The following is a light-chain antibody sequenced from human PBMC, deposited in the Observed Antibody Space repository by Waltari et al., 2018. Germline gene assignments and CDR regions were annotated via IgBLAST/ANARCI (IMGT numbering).Light chain of an antibody. V-gene: IGKV3-20*01. CDR1: QSVSSTY. CDR3: HQYGSSPYT. CDR2: GVS. Sequence: EIVLTQSPGTLSLSPGERATLSCRASQSVSSTYLAWYQQKPCQAPRLLMFGVSSRATGIPDRFSGSGSGTDFTLTISRLEPEDFAVYFCHQYGSSPYTFGQGTKLEIK. J-gene: IGKJ2*01.